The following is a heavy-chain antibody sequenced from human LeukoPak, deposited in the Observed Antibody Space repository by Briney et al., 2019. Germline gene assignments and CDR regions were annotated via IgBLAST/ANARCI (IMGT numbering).Heavy chain of an antibody. Sequence: GGSLRLSCAASGFTFSNYAVAWVRQAPGKGLEWVSVISNRGSTINYADSVKGRFTISRDNSKNRLYLQINGLRAEDTAVYYCAKEGPSCGSDCYWVFDYWGQGTLVTVSS. CDR2: ISNRGSTI. CDR3: AKEGPSCGSDCYWVFDY. CDR1: GFTFSNYA. V-gene: IGHV3-23*01. J-gene: IGHJ4*02. D-gene: IGHD2-21*02.